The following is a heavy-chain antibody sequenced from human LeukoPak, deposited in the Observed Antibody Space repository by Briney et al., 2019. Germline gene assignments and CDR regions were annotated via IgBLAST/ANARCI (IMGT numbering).Heavy chain of an antibody. CDR2: IYYSGST. CDR3: ARHRVSVVTHGAFDI. Sequence: SETLSLTCTVSGGSISSGDYYWSWIRQPPGKGLEWIGYIYYSGSTYYNPSLKSRVTISVDTSKNQFSLKLSSVTAADTAVYYCARHRVSVVTHGAFDIWGQGTMVTVSS. V-gene: IGHV4-30-4*08. CDR1: GGSISSGDYY. D-gene: IGHD3-22*01. J-gene: IGHJ3*02.